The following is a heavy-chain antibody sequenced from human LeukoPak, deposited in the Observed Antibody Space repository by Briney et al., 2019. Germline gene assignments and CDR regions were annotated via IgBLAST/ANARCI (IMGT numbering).Heavy chain of an antibody. D-gene: IGHD6-19*01. Sequence: GGSLRLSCAASGFTFSSYSMNWVRQAPGKGLEWVSYISSSSSTIYYADSVKGRFTISRDNAKISLYLQMNSLRAEDTAVYYCARGAVAGHYYFDYWGQGTLVTVSS. CDR3: ARGAVAGHYYFDY. V-gene: IGHV3-48*01. J-gene: IGHJ4*02. CDR2: ISSSSSTI. CDR1: GFTFSSYS.